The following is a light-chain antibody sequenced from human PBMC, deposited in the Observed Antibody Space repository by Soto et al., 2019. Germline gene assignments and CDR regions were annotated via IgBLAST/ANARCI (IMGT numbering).Light chain of an antibody. CDR3: QQYNNWPET. CDR1: QSVSSN. V-gene: IGKV3-15*01. J-gene: IGKJ1*01. Sequence: DIVMTQSLATLSVSPGERATLSCRASQSVSSNLAWYQQKPGQAPRLLIYGASTRATRIPARFSGSGSGTEFTLSISSLQSEDFAVYYCQQYNNWPETFGQGTKVDIK. CDR2: GAS.